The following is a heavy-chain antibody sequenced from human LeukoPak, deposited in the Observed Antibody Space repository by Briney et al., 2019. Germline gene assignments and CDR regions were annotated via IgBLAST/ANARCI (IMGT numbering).Heavy chain of an antibody. CDR3: AGSIVVVSYFDY. J-gene: IGHJ4*02. V-gene: IGHV3-30-3*01. Sequence: GGSLRLSCAAPGITFSSYAIHWVRQAPGKGLEWVAVISYDGSNKYYADSVKGRFTISRDNSKNTLYLQMNSLRAEDTAVYYCAGSIVVVSYFDYWGQGTLVTVSS. D-gene: IGHD3-22*01. CDR1: GITFSSYA. CDR2: ISYDGSNK.